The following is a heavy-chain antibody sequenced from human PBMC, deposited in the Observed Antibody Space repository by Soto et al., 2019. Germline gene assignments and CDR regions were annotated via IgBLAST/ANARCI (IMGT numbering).Heavy chain of an antibody. CDR3: ARGGEPLGYYGLDV. D-gene: IGHD3-10*01. CDR1: GGSVRSGNHF. CDR2: MYYTGVT. Sequence: GTLSLTCSVSGGSVRSGNHFWNWIRQPPGRRLEWLGYMYYTGVTNYNPSLKSRVSMSVDTSKNQFSLKLTSLTAADTAVYYCARGGEPLGYYGLDVWGQGITVTVSS. J-gene: IGHJ6*02. V-gene: IGHV4-61*01.